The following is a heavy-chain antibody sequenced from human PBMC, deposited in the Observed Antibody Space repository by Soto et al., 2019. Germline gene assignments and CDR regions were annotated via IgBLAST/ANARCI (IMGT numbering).Heavy chain of an antibody. Sequence: GASVKVSCKASGYTFTSCAMHWVRQAPGQRLEWMGWINAGNGNTKYSQKFQGRVTITRDTSASTAYMELSSLRSEDTAVYYCARPSTGTTGSFYFDYWGQGTLVTVSS. CDR2: INAGNGNT. V-gene: IGHV1-3*01. J-gene: IGHJ4*02. CDR3: ARPSTGTTGSFYFDY. CDR1: GYTFTSCA. D-gene: IGHD1-1*01.